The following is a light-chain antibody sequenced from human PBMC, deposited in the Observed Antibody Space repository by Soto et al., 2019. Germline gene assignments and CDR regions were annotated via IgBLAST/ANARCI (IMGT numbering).Light chain of an antibody. CDR1: QRVSSSY. J-gene: IGKJ1*01. V-gene: IGKV3-15*01. CDR3: QQYNNWPRT. CDR2: GAS. Sequence: IVMAQSPAPLSVSPGERATLSSRATQRVSSSYLAWYQQKPGQAPRLLIYGASTRATGIPARFSGSGSGTEFTLTISSLQSEDFAAYYCQQYNNWPRTFGQGTKVDIK.